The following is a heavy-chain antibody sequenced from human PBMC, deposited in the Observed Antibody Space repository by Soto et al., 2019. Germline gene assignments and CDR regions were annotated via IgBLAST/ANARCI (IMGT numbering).Heavy chain of an antibody. CDR1: GFTVSSNY. Sequence: PGGSLRLSCAASGFTVSSNYMSWVRQAPGKGLEWVSVIYSGGSTYYADSVKGRFTISRDNSKNTLYLQMNSLRAEDTAVYYCARDRYCSGGSCYTLGYYYYMDVWGKGTTVTVSS. CDR2: IYSGGST. J-gene: IGHJ6*03. CDR3: ARDRYCSGGSCYTLGYYYYMDV. V-gene: IGHV3-66*01. D-gene: IGHD2-15*01.